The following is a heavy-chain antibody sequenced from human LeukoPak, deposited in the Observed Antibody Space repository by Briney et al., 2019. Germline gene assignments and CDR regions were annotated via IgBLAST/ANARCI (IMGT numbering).Heavy chain of an antibody. CDR3: ARGGRGLDILTGYFQLGPARPFDY. CDR1: GGSFSGYY. J-gene: IGHJ4*02. Sequence: SETLSLTCAVYGGSFSGYYWSWIRQPPGKGLEWIGEINHSGSTNYNPSLKSRVTISIDTSKNQFSLKLSSVTAADTAVYYCARGGRGLDILTGYFQLGPARPFDYWGQGTLVTVSS. CDR2: INHSGST. V-gene: IGHV4-34*01. D-gene: IGHD3-9*01.